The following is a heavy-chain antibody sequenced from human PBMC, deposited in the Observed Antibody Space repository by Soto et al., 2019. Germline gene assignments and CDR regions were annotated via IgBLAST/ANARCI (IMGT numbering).Heavy chain of an antibody. J-gene: IGHJ4*02. D-gene: IGHD2-2*01. V-gene: IGHV1-18*01. Sequence: QVQLVQSGAEVKKPGASVKVSCKASGYTFTSYGISWVRQAPGQGLEWMGWISAYNGNTNYAQKLQGRVTMTTDTSTSTAYMELRSLRSDDTAVYYCARDQADIVVVTAANQGRRPTLPLTYWGQGTLVTVSS. CDR3: ARDQADIVVVTAANQGRRPTLPLTY. CDR2: ISAYNGNT. CDR1: GYTFTSYG.